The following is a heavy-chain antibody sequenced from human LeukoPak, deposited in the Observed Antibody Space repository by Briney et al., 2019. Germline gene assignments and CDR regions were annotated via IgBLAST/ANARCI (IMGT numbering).Heavy chain of an antibody. D-gene: IGHD2-2*01. CDR1: GFTFDDYA. CDR3: AKGSAYCSSATCRGGFDL. CDR2: ISWNSGSL. J-gene: IGHJ3*01. Sequence: GRSLSLSCAASGFTFDDYAMHWVRQAPGKGLEWVSGISWNSGSLAYADSVKGRFTISRDNAKNSLYLQMNSLEAEDTAVYYCAKGSAYCSSATCRGGFDLWGQGTRVTVSS. V-gene: IGHV3-9*01.